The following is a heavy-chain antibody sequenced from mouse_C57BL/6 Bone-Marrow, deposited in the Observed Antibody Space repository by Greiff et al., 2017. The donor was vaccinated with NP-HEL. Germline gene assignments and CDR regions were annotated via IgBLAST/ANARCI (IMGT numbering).Heavy chain of an antibody. Sequence: EVQLQQSGPVLVKPGASVKMSCKASGYTFTDYYMNWVKQSHGKSLEWIGVINPYNGGTSSNQKFKGKATLTVDKSSSTAYMELNFLTSEDSAVYYCANYYGSSYYWGQGTTLTVSS. V-gene: IGHV1-19*01. CDR3: ANYYGSSYY. CDR1: GYTFTDYY. D-gene: IGHD1-1*01. CDR2: INPYNGGT. J-gene: IGHJ2*01.